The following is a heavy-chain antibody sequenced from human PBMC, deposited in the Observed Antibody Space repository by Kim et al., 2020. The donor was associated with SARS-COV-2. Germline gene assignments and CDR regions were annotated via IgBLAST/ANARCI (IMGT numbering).Heavy chain of an antibody. CDR1: GYSFTSYW. CDR3: ARRPYFYDSSGYAFDF. D-gene: IGHD3-22*01. V-gene: IGHV5-51*01. CDR2: VYPDDSDD. Sequence: GESLKISCRASGYSFTSYWIGWVRQMPGKGLEWMGIVYPDDSDDSDNDVIYSPSFQGHVTISADKSINTAYLQWSRLQASDTAMHYCARRPYFYDSSGYAFDFWGQGTMVIVSS. J-gene: IGHJ3*01.